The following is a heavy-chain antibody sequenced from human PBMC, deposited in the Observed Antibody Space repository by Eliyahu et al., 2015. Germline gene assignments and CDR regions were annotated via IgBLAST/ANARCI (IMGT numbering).Heavy chain of an antibody. J-gene: IGHJ6*02. CDR3: EAGMDV. CDR1: GFTFSNYA. Sequence: EVQLLESGGGLIQPGGSLXLSCAASGFTFSNYAMSWVRQAPGKGLEWVSXISGSGGNTYYADSVKGRFTISRDNSRDTLYLQMNSLRAEDTAVYYCEAGMDVWGQGTTVTVSS. V-gene: IGHV3-23*01. CDR2: ISGSGGNT.